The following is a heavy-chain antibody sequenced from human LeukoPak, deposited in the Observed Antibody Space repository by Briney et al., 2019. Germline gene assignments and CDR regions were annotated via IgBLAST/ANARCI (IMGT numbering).Heavy chain of an antibody. CDR3: ARDGGGGWYVWFDP. V-gene: IGHV1-18*01. J-gene: IGHJ5*02. Sequence: ASVTVSCKASGYSFSTYGISWVRQAPGQGLEWMGWINTYNGNTKYAQKFQGRVTMTTDTSTTTAYMELRSLTSDDTAVYYCARDGGGGWYVWFDPWGQGTLVTVSS. D-gene: IGHD6-19*01. CDR1: GYSFSTYG. CDR2: INTYNGNT.